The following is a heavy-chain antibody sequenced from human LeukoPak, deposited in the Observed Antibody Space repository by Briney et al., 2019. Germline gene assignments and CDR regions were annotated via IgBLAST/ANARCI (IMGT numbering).Heavy chain of an antibody. Sequence: GGSLRLSCAASGFTFSGYAMHWVRQAPGKGLEWVGGIRNKANSYATAYAASLKGRFTIPRDDSKNTAYLQMNSLKTEDTAVYYCTRLRYCSGGSCYAYFDYWGQGTLVTVSS. CDR2: IRNKANSYAT. CDR1: GFTFSGYA. V-gene: IGHV3-73*01. CDR3: TRLRYCSGGSCYAYFDY. J-gene: IGHJ4*02. D-gene: IGHD2-15*01.